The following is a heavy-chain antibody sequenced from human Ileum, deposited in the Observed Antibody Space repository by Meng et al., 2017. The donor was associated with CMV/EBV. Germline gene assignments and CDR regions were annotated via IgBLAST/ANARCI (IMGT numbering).Heavy chain of an antibody. Sequence: MRIQGSGPGLVTPAETLSPTCTASGDPISSGSHSWAWFRQPPGKRLEWIGSMYFSGIADYNPSLKSRVTISLHATQKQFSLRLTSVTAADSAVYFCARGRVGDWGFDFWGQGTLVTVSS. CDR3: ARGRVGDWGFDF. D-gene: IGHD1-26*01. V-gene: IGHV4-39*07. J-gene: IGHJ4*02. CDR2: MYFSGIA. CDR1: GDPISSGSHS.